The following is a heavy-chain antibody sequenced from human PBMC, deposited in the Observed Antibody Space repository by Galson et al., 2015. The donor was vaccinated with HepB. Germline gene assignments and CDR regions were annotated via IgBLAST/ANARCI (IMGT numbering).Heavy chain of an antibody. CDR1: GFSLSLGEVG. CDR3: AHRSLSYTWNYVAFDY. V-gene: IGHV2-5*02. D-gene: IGHD1-7*01. CDR2: IYWDNDK. J-gene: IGHJ4*02. Sequence: PALVKPTQSLTLTCTFSGFSLSLGEVGVGWIRQPPGKALEWLAIIYWDNDKYYSPSLKSRLTITKDTTKNQVVLTVTNMDPVDTATYYCAHRSLSYTWNYVAFDYWGQGTLVTVSS.